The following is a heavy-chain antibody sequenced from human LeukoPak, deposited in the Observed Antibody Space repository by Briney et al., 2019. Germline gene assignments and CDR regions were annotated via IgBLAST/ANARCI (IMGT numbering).Heavy chain of an antibody. V-gene: IGHV3-7*01. CDR3: ASSYYHDGDY. Sequence: GGSLRLSCAASGFTFNVYWMVWVRQAPGKGLEWVANINQDASEENYAESVKGRFTISRDNARNSLYLQMNSLRAEDTALYYCASSYYHDGDYWGRGTLVTVSS. CDR2: INQDASEE. J-gene: IGHJ4*02. D-gene: IGHD3-22*01. CDR1: GFTFNVYW.